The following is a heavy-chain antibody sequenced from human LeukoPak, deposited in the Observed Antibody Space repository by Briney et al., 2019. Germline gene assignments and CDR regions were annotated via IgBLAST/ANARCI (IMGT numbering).Heavy chain of an antibody. V-gene: IGHV4-39*07. CDR1: GGSISSSSYY. D-gene: IGHD3-22*01. CDR2: IYYSGGT. Sequence: PSETLSLTCTVSGGSISSSSYYWGWIRQPPGKGLEWIGSIYYSGGTYYNPSLKSRVTISVDTSKNQFSLKLSSVTAADTAVYYCARVEDSYYDSSGYYWGQGILVTVSS. J-gene: IGHJ4*02. CDR3: ARVEDSYYDSSGYY.